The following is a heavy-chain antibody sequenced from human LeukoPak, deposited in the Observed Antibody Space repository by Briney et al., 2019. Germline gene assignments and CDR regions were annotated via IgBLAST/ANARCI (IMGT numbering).Heavy chain of an antibody. CDR2: IIGSGGST. J-gene: IGHJ4*02. CDR3: AKGVRGLWFGELYY. V-gene: IGHV3-23*01. CDR1: GFTFSSYG. D-gene: IGHD3-10*01. Sequence: GGSLRLSCAASGFTFSSYGMSWVRQARGKGLEWVSAIIGSGGSTYYADSVKGRFTISRDNSKNTLYLQMNSLRAEDTAVYYCAKGVRGLWFGELYYWGQGTLVTVSS.